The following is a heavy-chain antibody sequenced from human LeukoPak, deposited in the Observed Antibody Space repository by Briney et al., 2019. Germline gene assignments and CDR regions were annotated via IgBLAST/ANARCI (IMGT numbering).Heavy chain of an antibody. CDR2: INHSGST. CDR1: GGSFSGYY. Sequence: SETLSLTCAVYGGSFSGYYWSWIRQPPGKGLEWIGEINHSGSTNYNPSLKGRVTISVDTSKNQFSLKLSSVTAADTAVYYCARGLSGWYGGAYDYWGQGTLVTVSS. CDR3: ARGLSGWYGGAYDY. J-gene: IGHJ4*02. D-gene: IGHD6-19*01. V-gene: IGHV4-34*01.